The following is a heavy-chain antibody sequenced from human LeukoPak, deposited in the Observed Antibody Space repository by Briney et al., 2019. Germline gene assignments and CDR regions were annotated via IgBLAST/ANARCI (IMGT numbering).Heavy chain of an antibody. D-gene: IGHD3-10*01. CDR2: IYYSGST. CDR1: GGSISSSSYY. CDR3: TGSGSYYYFDY. V-gene: IGHV4-39*01. J-gene: IGHJ4*02. Sequence: SETLSLTCTVSGGSISSSSYYWGWIRQPPGEGLEWIGSIYYSGSTYYNPSLKSRVTISVDTSKNQFSLKLSSVTAADTAVYYCTGSGSYYYFDYWGQGTLVTVSS.